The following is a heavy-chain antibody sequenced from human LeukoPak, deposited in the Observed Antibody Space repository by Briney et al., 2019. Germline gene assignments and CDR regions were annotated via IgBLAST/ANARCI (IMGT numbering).Heavy chain of an antibody. CDR2: INHSGGS. V-gene: IGHV4-34*01. CDR1: GGSFNEYH. J-gene: IGHJ5*02. CDR3: AGIPAPGHAFDP. D-gene: IGHD6-13*01. Sequence: SETLSLTCAVYGGSFNEYHWSWIRQTPGKGLEWIGEINHSGGSNYNPSLKSRVTMSVDTSQNQFSLKLSSVTAADTALYYCAGIPAPGHAFDPRGQGTLVTLSS.